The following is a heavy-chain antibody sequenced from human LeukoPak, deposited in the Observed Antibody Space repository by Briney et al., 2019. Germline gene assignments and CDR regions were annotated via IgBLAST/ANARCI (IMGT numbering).Heavy chain of an antibody. CDR1: GFTFSSYS. D-gene: IGHD3-22*01. Sequence: GGSLRLSCAASGFTFSSYSMNWVRQAPGKGLEWVSYISGDGDRIHYADSVKGRFTISRDNAKNSLYLQMSSLGAEDTAVYYCAGPYYDISAYSLVGFDIWGQGALVTVSS. CDR3: AGPYYDISAYSLVGFDI. V-gene: IGHV3-48*04. CDR2: ISGDGDRI. J-gene: IGHJ3*02.